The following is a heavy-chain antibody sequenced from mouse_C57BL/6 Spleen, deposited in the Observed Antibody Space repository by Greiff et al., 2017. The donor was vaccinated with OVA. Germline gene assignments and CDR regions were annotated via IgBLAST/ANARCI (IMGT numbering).Heavy chain of an antibody. CDR3: ARKETSNYDYYAMDY. Sequence: VQLVESGPGLVQPSQSLSITCTVSGFSLTSYGVHWVRQSPGKGLEWLGVIWSGGSTDYNAAFISRLSISKDNSKSQVFFKMNSLQADDTAIYYCARKETSNYDYYAMDYWGQGTSVTVSS. V-gene: IGHV2-2*01. CDR2: IWSGGST. D-gene: IGHD2-5*01. CDR1: GFSLTSYG. J-gene: IGHJ4*01.